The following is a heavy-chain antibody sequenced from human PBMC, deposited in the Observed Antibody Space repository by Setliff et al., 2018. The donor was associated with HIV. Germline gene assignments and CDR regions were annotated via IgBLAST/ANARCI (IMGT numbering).Heavy chain of an antibody. V-gene: IGHV3-21*01. CDR2: ISRSSDDI. J-gene: IGHJ2*01. CDR3: VRDYRWLNWFFDL. Sequence: GASLRLSCVGSGFIFSGYGMNWVRQAPGKGLEWVSSISRSSDDIKYADSVKGRFTISRDNAKYSLFLQMNSLRAEDTAVYYCVRDYRWLNWFFDLWGRGTLVTVSS. CDR1: GFIFSGYG. D-gene: IGHD5-12*01.